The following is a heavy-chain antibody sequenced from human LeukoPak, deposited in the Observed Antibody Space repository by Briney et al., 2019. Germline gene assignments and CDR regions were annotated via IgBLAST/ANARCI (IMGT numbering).Heavy chain of an antibody. CDR1: GFTFSSYS. CDR2: INNSGANT. V-gene: IGHV3-64*02. Sequence: GGSLRLSCAASGFTFSSYSMHWVRQAPGKGLEYVSAINNSGANTYYADSVKGRFTISRDNSKNTLFLQVGSLTAEDMAVYYCAREVRGNGWDFDCWGQGTLVTVSS. D-gene: IGHD6-19*01. J-gene: IGHJ4*02. CDR3: AREVRGNGWDFDC.